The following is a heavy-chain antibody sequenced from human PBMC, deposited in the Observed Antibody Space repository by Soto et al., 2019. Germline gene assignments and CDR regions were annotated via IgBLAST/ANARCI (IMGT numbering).Heavy chain of an antibody. Sequence: SETLSLTCTVSGGSISSYYWSWIRQPPGKGLEWIGYIYYSGTTNYNPSLKSRVTISVDTSKNQFSLKLNSVTAADTAVYYCARDGGYDSSGFYRHSDYWGQGILVTVSS. D-gene: IGHD3-22*01. CDR3: ARDGGYDSSGFYRHSDY. J-gene: IGHJ4*02. V-gene: IGHV4-59*01. CDR1: GGSISSYY. CDR2: IYYSGTT.